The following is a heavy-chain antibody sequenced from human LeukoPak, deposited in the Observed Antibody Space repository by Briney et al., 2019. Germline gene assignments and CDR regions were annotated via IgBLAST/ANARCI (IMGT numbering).Heavy chain of an antibody. CDR1: EFTFSTYA. Sequence: GGSLRLSCAASEFTFSTYAMHWVRQAPGKGLEWVALISYDGIKKYYADSVKGRFTISRDNSKNTLYLQMNSLRAEDTAVYYCAKDMYLEGTSVTVPGWFDPWGQGTLVTVSS. D-gene: IGHD4-17*01. CDR2: ISYDGIKK. V-gene: IGHV3-30*18. CDR3: AKDMYLEGTSVTVPGWFDP. J-gene: IGHJ5*02.